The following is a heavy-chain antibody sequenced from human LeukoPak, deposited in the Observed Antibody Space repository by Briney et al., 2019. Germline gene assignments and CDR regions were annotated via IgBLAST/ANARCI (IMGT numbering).Heavy chain of an antibody. D-gene: IGHD6-13*01. J-gene: IGHJ4*02. CDR1: GGSISSGGYY. CDR2: IYYSGST. Sequence: SETQSLTCTVAGGSISSGGYYWSWIRQHPGKGLEWIGYIYYSGSTYYNPSLKSRVTISVDTSKNQFSLKLSSVTAADTAVYYCARGRRGLGSWYFDYWGQGTLVTVSS. V-gene: IGHV4-31*03. CDR3: ARGRRGLGSWYFDY.